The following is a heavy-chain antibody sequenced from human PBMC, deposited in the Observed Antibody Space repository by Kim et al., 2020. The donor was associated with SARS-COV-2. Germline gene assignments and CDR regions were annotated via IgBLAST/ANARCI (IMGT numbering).Heavy chain of an antibody. CDR3: ARDLVVVAATPLDY. V-gene: IGHV3-30-3*01. D-gene: IGHD2-15*01. CDR1: GFTFSSYA. Sequence: GGSLRLSCAASGFTFSSYAMHWVRQAPGKGLEWVAVISYDGSNKYYADSVKGRFTISRDNSKNTLYLQMNSLRAEDTAVYYCARDLVVVAATPLDYWGQGNLVPVSS. J-gene: IGHJ4*02. CDR2: ISYDGSNK.